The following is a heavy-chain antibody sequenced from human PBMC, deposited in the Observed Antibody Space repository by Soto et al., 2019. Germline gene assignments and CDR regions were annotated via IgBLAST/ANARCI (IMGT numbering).Heavy chain of an antibody. J-gene: IGHJ6*02. CDR3: ARGRGWMGYYYYGMDV. V-gene: IGHV4-34*01. D-gene: IGHD5-12*01. CDR2: INHSGST. CDR1: CGSFSGYY. Sequence: SETLSLTCAVYCGSFSGYYWSWIRQPPGKGLEWIGEINHSGSTNYNPSLKSRVTISVDTSKNQFSLKLSSVTAADTAVYYCARGRGWMGYYYYGMDVWGQGTTVTVSS.